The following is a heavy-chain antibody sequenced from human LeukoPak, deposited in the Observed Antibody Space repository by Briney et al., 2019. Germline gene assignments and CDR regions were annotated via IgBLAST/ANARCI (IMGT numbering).Heavy chain of an antibody. J-gene: IGHJ4*02. D-gene: IGHD5-24*01. Sequence: SETLSLTCTVSGGSISSSSYYWGWIRQPPGKGLEWIGSIYYSGSTYYNPSLKSRVTISVDTSKNQFSLKLSSVTAADTAVYYCASGDVEMATISIDYWGQGTLVTVSS. CDR1: GGSISSSSYY. CDR2: IYYSGST. CDR3: ASGDVEMATISIDY. V-gene: IGHV4-39*01.